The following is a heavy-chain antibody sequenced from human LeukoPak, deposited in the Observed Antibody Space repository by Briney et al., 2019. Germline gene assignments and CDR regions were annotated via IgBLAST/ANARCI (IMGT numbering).Heavy chain of an antibody. V-gene: IGHV3-48*03. CDR1: GFTFSNYA. CDR2: ISSSGNTI. CDR3: ASAGHYGDYFYYYMDV. Sequence: GGSLRLSCAASGFTFSNYAMNWVRQAPGKGLVWVSYISSSGNTIYYADSVKGRFTIPRDNAKNSLYLQMNSLRAEDTAVYYCASAGHYGDYFYYYMDVWGKGTTVTVSS. J-gene: IGHJ6*03. D-gene: IGHD4-17*01.